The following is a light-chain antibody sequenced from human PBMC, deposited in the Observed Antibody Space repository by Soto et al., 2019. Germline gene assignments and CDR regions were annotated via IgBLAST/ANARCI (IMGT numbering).Light chain of an antibody. CDR3: QHYNSDPWT. CDR2: DAS. CDR1: QTIRRW. V-gene: IGKV1-5*01. Sequence: DIEMTQSPSTLSASVGDRVTITCRASQTIRRWLAWYQQRPGKAPKVLIYDASTLESGVPARFSGSGSETQFSLTISSLQPEDSATYYCQHYNSDPWTFGQGTKLEIK. J-gene: IGKJ1*01.